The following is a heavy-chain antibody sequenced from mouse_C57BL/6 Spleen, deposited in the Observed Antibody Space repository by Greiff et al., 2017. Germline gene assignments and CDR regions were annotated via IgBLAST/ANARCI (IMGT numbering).Heavy chain of an antibody. CDR3: ARHGGYDYDLFAY. CDR2: ISGGGGNT. D-gene: IGHD2-4*01. J-gene: IGHJ3*01. V-gene: IGHV5-9*01. CDR1: GFTFSSYT. Sequence: EVQGVESGGGLVKPGGSLKLSCAASGFTFSSYTMSWVRQTPEKRLEWVATISGGGGNTYYPDSVKGRFTISRDNAKNTLYLQMSSLRSEDTALYYCARHGGYDYDLFAYWGQGTLVTVSA.